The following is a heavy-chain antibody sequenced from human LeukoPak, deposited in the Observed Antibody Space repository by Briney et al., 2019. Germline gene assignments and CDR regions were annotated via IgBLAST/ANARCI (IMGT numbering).Heavy chain of an antibody. CDR2: ISGSGGST. Sequence: GGSLRLSCAASGFTFSSYAMSWVRQAPGKGLEWVSAISGSGGSTYYADSVKGRFTISRDNSKNTLYLQMNSLRAEDTAVYYCASHSSSLYYYYMDVWGKGTTVTVSS. V-gene: IGHV3-23*01. J-gene: IGHJ6*03. CDR1: GFTFSSYA. CDR3: ASHSSSLYYYYMDV. D-gene: IGHD6-13*01.